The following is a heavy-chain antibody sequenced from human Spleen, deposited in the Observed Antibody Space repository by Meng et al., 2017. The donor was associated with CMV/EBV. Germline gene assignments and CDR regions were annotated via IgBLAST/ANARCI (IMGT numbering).Heavy chain of an antibody. V-gene: IGHV3-23*03. J-gene: IGHJ4*02. CDR1: GFTFSSYA. CDR2: IYSGGSST. Sequence: GESLKISCAASGFTFSSYAMSWVRQAPGKGLEWVSVIYSGGSSTYYADSVKGRFTISTDNSNNMLYLQMNSLRVEDTAVYYCAGSGSYFFDFWGQGTLVTVSS. CDR3: AGSGSYFFDF. D-gene: IGHD1-26*01.